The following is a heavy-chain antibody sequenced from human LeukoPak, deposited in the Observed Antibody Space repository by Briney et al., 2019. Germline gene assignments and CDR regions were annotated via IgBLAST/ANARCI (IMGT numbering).Heavy chain of an antibody. Sequence: SVKASCKASGGTFSSYAISWVRQAPGQGLEWMGGIIPIFGTANYAQKFQGRVTITADESTSTAYMELSSLRSEDTAVYYCARAGIAAAGTLDYWGQGTLVTVSS. J-gene: IGHJ4*02. CDR1: GGTFSSYA. CDR3: ARAGIAAAGTLDY. D-gene: IGHD6-13*01. CDR2: IIPIFGTA. V-gene: IGHV1-69*13.